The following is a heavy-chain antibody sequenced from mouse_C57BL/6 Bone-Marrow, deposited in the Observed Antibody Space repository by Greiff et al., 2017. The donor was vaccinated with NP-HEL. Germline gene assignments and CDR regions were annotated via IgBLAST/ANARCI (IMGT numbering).Heavy chain of an antibody. CDR3: AIVSYYSNNEGFMGYAMDY. Sequence: QVQLQQSGAELVKPGASVKVSCKASGYTFTSYWMHWVKQRPGQGLEWIGRIHPSDSDTNYNQKFKGKATLTVDKSSSTAYMQLSSLTSEDSAVYYWAIVSYYSNNEGFMGYAMDYWGQGTSVTVSS. CDR2: IHPSDSDT. V-gene: IGHV1-74*01. D-gene: IGHD2-5*01. CDR1: GYTFTSYW. J-gene: IGHJ4*01.